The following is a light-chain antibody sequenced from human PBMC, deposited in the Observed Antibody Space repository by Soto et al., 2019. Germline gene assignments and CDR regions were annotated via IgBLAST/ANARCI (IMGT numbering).Light chain of an antibody. CDR2: DAS. Sequence: EIVLTQSPATLSLSPGERATLSCRASQSISNNLAWYQQKPGQAPRLLIYDASNRATGIPARFSGSVSGTDFTLTISSLDPEEFAVYNCQQRSHWLALTFGGGTKVEIK. J-gene: IGKJ4*01. CDR1: QSISNN. V-gene: IGKV3-11*01. CDR3: QQRSHWLALT.